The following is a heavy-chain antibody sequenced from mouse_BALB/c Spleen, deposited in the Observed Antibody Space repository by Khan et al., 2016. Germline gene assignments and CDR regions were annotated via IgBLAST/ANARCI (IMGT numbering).Heavy chain of an antibody. CDR2: ISYDGSN. D-gene: IGHD2-1*01. V-gene: IGHV3-6*02. CDR1: GYSITSGYY. CDR3: ARDGNCGFAY. Sequence: EVQLVESGPGLVKPSQSLSLTCSVTGYSITSGYYWNWIRQFPGNKLEWMGYISYDGSNNYNPSLKNRISITRDTSKNQFFLKLNSVTTEDTATYYCARDGNCGFAYWGQGTLVTVSA. J-gene: IGHJ3*01.